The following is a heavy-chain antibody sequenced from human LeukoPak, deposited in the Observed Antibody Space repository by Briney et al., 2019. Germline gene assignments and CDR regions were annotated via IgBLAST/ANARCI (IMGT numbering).Heavy chain of an antibody. CDR1: GGSISSYY. J-gene: IGHJ4*02. D-gene: IGHD3-3*01. Sequence: SETLSLTCTVSGGSISSYYWSRIRQPPGKGLEWIGYIYYSGSTNYNPSLKSRVTISVDTSKNQFSLKLSSVTAADTAVYYCAVGVGPTGSGYWGQGTLVTVSS. CDR2: IYYSGST. CDR3: AVGVGPTGSGY. V-gene: IGHV4-59*01.